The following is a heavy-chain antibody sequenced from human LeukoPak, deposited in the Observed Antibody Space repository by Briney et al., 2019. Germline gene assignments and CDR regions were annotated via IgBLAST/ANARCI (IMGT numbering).Heavy chain of an antibody. CDR2: IHHSGNT. CDR1: GYSISSGYY. Sequence: SETLSLTCAVSGYSISSGYYWGWIRQPPGKGLEWIGNIHHSGNTHYNPSLKSRVTVSVDTSKNQFSLNLSSVTAADTAVYYCARLVDGVYFDFWGQRTLVTVSS. CDR3: ARLVDGVYFDF. V-gene: IGHV4-38-2*01. J-gene: IGHJ4*02. D-gene: IGHD3-9*01.